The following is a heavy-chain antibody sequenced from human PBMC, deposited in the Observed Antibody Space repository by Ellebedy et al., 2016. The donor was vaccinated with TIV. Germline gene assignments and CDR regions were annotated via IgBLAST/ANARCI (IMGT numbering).Heavy chain of an antibody. Sequence: GSLRLXXTVSGGSINSGTSYWSWVRQRPGKGLEYIGSFYEPRGTYYNPSLPSLKSRLTISIDTSKNQFSLKLSSVTAADTAVYYCARDDYYDSSGYYHGLDYWGQGTQVTVSS. CDR3: ARDDYYDSSGYYHGLDY. CDR1: GGSINSGTSY. J-gene: IGHJ4*02. CDR2: FYEPRGT. V-gene: IGHV4-39*07. D-gene: IGHD3-22*01.